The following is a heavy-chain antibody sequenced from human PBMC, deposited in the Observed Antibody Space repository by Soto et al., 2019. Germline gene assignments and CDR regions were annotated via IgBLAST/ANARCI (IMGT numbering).Heavy chain of an antibody. J-gene: IGHJ4*02. D-gene: IGHD6-19*01. CDR2: LAFDGTDK. CDR3: ANDVGSSGWFPFDY. CDR1: GFTYSSYG. V-gene: IGHV3-30*18. Sequence: QVQLVESGGGVVQPGRSLRLSCAASGFTYSSYGMHWVRQAPGKGLEWVAVLAFDGTDKYYADSVKGRFTISRDNSKNTLYLQMNSLRAENTAVYYCANDVGSSGWFPFDYWGQGTLVTVSS.